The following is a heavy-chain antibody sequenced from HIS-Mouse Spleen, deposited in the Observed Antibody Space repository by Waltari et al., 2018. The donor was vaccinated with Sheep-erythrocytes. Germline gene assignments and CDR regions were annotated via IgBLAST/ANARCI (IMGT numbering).Heavy chain of an antibody. J-gene: IGHJ5*02. CDR2: INSDGGST. V-gene: IGHV3-74*01. D-gene: IGHD3-9*01. CDR1: GFTFSSYW. Sequence: EVQLVESGGGLVQPGGSLRLSCAASGFTFSSYWMHWVLQAPGKGLVWFSRINSDGGSTSYADSVKGRFTISRDNAKNTLYLQMNSLRAEDTAVYYCARDDWGLDWFDPWGQGTLVTVSS. CDR3: ARDDWGLDWFDP.